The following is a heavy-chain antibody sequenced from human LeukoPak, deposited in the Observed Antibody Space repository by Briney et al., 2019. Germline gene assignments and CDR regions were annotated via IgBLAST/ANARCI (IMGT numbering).Heavy chain of an antibody. V-gene: IGHV3-23*01. CDR1: GFTFSIYA. D-gene: IGHD4-17*01. J-gene: IGHJ4*02. CDR3: AKDLGDYEDY. Sequence: PGGSLRLSCAASGFTFSIYAMSWVRQAPGRGLEWVSAISGSGGSTYYADSVKGRFTISRDNSKNTLYLQMNSLRAEDTAIYYCAKDLGDYEDYWGQGTLVTVSS. CDR2: ISGSGGST.